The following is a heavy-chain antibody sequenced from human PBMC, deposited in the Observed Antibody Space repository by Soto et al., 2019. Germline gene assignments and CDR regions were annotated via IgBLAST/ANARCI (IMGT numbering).Heavy chain of an antibody. J-gene: IGHJ4*02. CDR3: AKDIGYQLLSTFDY. CDR2: ISWNSGSI. D-gene: IGHD2-2*01. CDR1: GFTFDDYA. Sequence: EVQLVESGGGLVQPGRSLRLSCAASGFTFDDYAMHWVRQAPGKGLEWVSGISWNSGSIGYADSVKGRFTISRDNAKNSLYLQMNSLRAEDTALYYCAKDIGYQLLSTFDYWGQGTLVTVSS. V-gene: IGHV3-9*01.